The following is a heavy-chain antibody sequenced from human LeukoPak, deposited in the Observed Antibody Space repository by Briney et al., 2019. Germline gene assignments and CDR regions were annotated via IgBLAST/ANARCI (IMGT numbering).Heavy chain of an antibody. Sequence: SAESLRLSCAVSGSTFSNYWMHWVRQPPGKGLVWVSRIISDGSSTNYADSVKGRFTISRDNAKNTLYLQMNSLRAEDTAMYYCTRILVGDNRAFYIWGQGTMATVTS. J-gene: IGHJ3*02. CDR1: GSTFSNYW. CDR3: TRILVGDNRAFYI. V-gene: IGHV3-74*01. D-gene: IGHD1-14*01. CDR2: IISDGSST.